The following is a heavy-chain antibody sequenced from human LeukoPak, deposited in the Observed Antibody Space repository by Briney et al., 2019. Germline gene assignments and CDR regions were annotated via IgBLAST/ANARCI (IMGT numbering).Heavy chain of an antibody. Sequence: GASVKVSCKASGYTFTSYGISWVRQAPGQGLEWMGWISAYNANTNYAQKLQGRVTMTTDTSTNTAYMELRSLRSDDTAVYYCARSSSGWQDDYWGQGTLVTVSS. CDR2: ISAYNANT. D-gene: IGHD6-19*01. CDR1: GYTFTSYG. J-gene: IGHJ4*02. V-gene: IGHV1-18*01. CDR3: ARSSSGWQDDY.